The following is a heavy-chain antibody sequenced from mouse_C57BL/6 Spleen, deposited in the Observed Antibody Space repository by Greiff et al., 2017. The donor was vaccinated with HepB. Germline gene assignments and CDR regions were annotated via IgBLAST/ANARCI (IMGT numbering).Heavy chain of an antibody. CDR1: GYTFTSYW. V-gene: IGHV1-61*01. D-gene: IGHD2-2*01. Sequence: QVQLQQPGAELVRPGSSVKLSCKASGYTFTSYWMDWVKQRPGQGLEWIGNIYPSDSETHYNQKFKDKATLTVDKSSSTAYMQLSSLTSEDSAVYYCARAEVGIYYGYSYAMDYWGQGTSVTVSS. CDR3: ARAEVGIYYGYSYAMDY. J-gene: IGHJ4*01. CDR2: IYPSDSET.